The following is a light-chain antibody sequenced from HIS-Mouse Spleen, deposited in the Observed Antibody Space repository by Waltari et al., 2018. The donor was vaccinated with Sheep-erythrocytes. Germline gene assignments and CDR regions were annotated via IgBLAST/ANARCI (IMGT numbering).Light chain of an antibody. CDR3: CSYAGSSTPWV. J-gene: IGLJ3*02. CDR1: SSDVGSYNL. CDR2: ECS. V-gene: IGLV2-23*01. Sequence: QSALTQPASVSGSPGQSITISCTGTSSDVGSYNLVPWYQQHPGKAPKLMVYECSQRTSGVSNRFSGSKSGNTASLTISGLQAEDEADYYCCSYAGSSTPWVFGGGTKLTVL.